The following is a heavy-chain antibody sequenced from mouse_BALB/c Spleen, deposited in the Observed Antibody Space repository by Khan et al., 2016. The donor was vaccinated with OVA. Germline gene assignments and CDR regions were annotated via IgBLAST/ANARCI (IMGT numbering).Heavy chain of an antibody. V-gene: IGHV1S81*02. CDR2: INPGNGGT. D-gene: IGHD1-2*01. CDR3: TRNYVYDYFDY. CDR1: GYTLTRYY. J-gene: IGHJ2*01. Sequence: QVQLKQSGAELVKPGASVKLSCKASGYTLTRYYMYWVKQRPGQGLEWIGGINPGNGGTNLNEKFKNKATLTVDKSSTTVYMQLSSLTSEDSAVYYCTRNYVYDYFDYWGQGTTLTVSS.